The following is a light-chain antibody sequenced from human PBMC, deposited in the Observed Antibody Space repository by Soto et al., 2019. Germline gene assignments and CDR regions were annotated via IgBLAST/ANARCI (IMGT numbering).Light chain of an antibody. CDR2: DVS. CDR1: SSDIGGYNY. J-gene: IGLJ2*01. CDR3: SSYTSSSTVL. Sequence: QSALTQPASVSGSPGQSITISCTGTSSDIGGYNYVSWYQQHPGKAPKLMIYDVSNRPSGVSNRFSGSKSGSTASLTISGRQAEDEADYYCSSYTSSSTVLFGGGTKLTVL. V-gene: IGLV2-14*01.